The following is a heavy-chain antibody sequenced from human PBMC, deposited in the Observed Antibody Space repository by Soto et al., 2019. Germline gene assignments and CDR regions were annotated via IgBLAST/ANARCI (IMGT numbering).Heavy chain of an antibody. CDR1: GFSLTTSEVG. D-gene: IGHD1-1*01. CDR3: AHRRRQGLSGPWNFGYFDY. CDR2: IHWDDDK. J-gene: IGHJ4*02. V-gene: IGHV2-5*02. Sequence: QITLKESGPMLVNPTQTLTLTCTFSGFSLTTSEVGVGWIRQPPGKALEWVALIHWDDDKRYNPSLRTRLSITKDPSENHVVLTLTNMDPVDAGTYYCAHRRRQGLSGPWNFGYFDYWGQGSLVTVSS.